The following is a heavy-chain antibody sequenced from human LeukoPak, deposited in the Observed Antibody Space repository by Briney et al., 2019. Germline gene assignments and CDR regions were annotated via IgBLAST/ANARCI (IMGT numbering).Heavy chain of an antibody. Sequence: PGGSLRLSCAASAFTFSSYAMHWVRQAPGKGLEWVAVISYDGSNKYYADSVKGRFTISRDNAKNSLYLQMNSLRAEDTAVYYCARDGTLYSSGIYYYMDVWGKRTTVTVSS. D-gene: IGHD6-19*01. CDR1: AFTFSSYA. J-gene: IGHJ6*03. V-gene: IGHV3-30*04. CDR3: ARDGTLYSSGIYYYMDV. CDR2: ISYDGSNK.